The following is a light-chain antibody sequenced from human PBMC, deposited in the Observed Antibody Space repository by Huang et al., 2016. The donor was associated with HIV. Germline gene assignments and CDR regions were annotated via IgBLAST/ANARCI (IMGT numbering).Light chain of an antibody. CDR2: LGS. J-gene: IGKJ4*01. CDR1: QSLLHSNGYNF. CDR3: MQALQVPVT. Sequence: DIVMTQSPLSLPVTPGEPASISCRSSQSLLHSNGYNFLDWYLQKPGQSPQLLIYLGSNRASGVPDRCSGSGSGTDFTRKISRVEAEDVGVYYCMQALQVPVTFGGGTKVEIK. V-gene: IGKV2-28*01.